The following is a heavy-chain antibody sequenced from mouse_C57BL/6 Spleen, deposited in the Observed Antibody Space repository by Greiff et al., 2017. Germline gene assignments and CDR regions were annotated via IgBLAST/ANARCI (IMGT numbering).Heavy chain of an antibody. CDR3: ARSITTVVAPYFDY. Sequence: QVQLQQPGAELVKPGASVKLSCKASGYTFTSYWMHWVKRRPGQGLEWIGMIHPNSGSTNYNEKFKSKATLTVDKSSSTAYMQLSSLTSEDSAVYYCARSITTVVAPYFDYWGQGTTLTVSS. V-gene: IGHV1-64*01. CDR1: GYTFTSYW. J-gene: IGHJ2*01. CDR2: IHPNSGST. D-gene: IGHD1-1*01.